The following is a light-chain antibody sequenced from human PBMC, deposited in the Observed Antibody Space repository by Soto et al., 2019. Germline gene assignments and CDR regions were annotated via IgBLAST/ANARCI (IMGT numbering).Light chain of an antibody. J-gene: IGKJ1*01. V-gene: IGKV1-39*01. CDR1: QSISSY. CDR2: AAS. CDR3: QQSFNTPWT. Sequence: IQMTQSPSSLSASLGDRVTIACRASQSISSYLNWYQLKPGKAPKLLIYAASSLQSGVPSRFSGSGSGTVFTLTISSLQPEDFAIYYCQQSFNTPWTFGQGTKVDIK.